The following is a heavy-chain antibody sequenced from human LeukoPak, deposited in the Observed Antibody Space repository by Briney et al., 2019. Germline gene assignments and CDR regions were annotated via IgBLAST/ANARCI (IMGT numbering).Heavy chain of an antibody. CDR1: GFTFSSRG. CDR3: VRDLSGFDY. Sequence: GRSLRLSCAASGFTFSSRGMHWVRQAPGKGLEWVAVIWSDGSNKFYADSVKGRFTISRDNSKNTLYLQMNSLRVEDTAAYFCVRDLSGFDYWGQGTLVTVSS. D-gene: IGHD1-26*01. J-gene: IGHJ4*02. V-gene: IGHV3-33*01. CDR2: IWSDGSNK.